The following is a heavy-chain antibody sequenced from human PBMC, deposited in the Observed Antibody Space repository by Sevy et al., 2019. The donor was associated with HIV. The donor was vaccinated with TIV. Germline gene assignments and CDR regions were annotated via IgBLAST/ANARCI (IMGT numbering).Heavy chain of an antibody. CDR3: GKDLRYFDSGGPPTYGMDV. Sequence: GGSLRLSCAASGFTFSSYGMHWVRQAPGKGLEWVAVISYDGSNKYYADSVKGGFTISRDNSKNTLYLQMNSLRAEDTAVYYCGKDLRYFDSGGPPTYGMDVWGQGTTVTVSS. CDR1: GFTFSSYG. J-gene: IGHJ6*02. D-gene: IGHD3-9*01. CDR2: ISYDGSNK. V-gene: IGHV3-30*18.